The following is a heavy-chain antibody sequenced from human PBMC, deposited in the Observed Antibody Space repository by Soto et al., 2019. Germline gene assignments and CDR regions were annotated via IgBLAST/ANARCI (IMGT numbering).Heavy chain of an antibody. J-gene: IGHJ4*02. Sequence: ASVKVSCKTSGYTFTSYGISWVRQAPGQGLEWMGWITANNVNTNYAQKFQGRVTMTTDTSTATAYMELRSLRSDDTAVYYCARDMGGYYFEPNDYWGQGTLVTVAS. D-gene: IGHD3-22*01. V-gene: IGHV1-18*01. CDR2: ITANNVNT. CDR1: GYTFTSYG. CDR3: ARDMGGYYFEPNDY.